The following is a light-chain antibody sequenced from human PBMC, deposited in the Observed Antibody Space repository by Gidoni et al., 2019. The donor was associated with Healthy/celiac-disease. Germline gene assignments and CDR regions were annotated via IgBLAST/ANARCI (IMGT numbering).Light chain of an antibody. CDR3: QAWDSSTGNVV. CDR2: QDS. Sequence: SYALTQPPSASVAHGQTASITCPGDKLGDKYACWYQQKPGQSPVLVIYQDSKRPSGIPERFSGSNSGNTATLTISGTQAMDEADYYCQAWDSSTGNVVFGGGTKLTVL. J-gene: IGLJ2*01. V-gene: IGLV3-1*01. CDR1: KLGDKY.